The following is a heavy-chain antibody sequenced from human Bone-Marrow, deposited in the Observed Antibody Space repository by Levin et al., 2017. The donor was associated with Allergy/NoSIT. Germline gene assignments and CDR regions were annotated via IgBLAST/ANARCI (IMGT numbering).Heavy chain of an antibody. V-gene: IGHV1-69*04. CDR1: GGTFSSYP. CDR3: SGDGLKLLRYYFYYMDV. CDR2: FIPVLDIG. Sequence: SVKVSCKASGGTFSSYPISWVRQAPGQGLEWMGRFIPVLDIGNYAQKFQGRVSLTANKSTSTALMERSSLTSEDTAVYFCSGDGLKLLRYYFYYMDVWGKGTTVTVSS. D-gene: IGHD2-21*01. J-gene: IGHJ6*03.